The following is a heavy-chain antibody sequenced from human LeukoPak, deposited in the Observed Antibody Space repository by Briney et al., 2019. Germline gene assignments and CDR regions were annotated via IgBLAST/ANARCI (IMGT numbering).Heavy chain of an antibody. CDR3: ARGKYGGYFIDY. CDR1: GFTFSHYA. D-gene: IGHD5-12*01. Sequence: GTSLRLSCAASGFTFSHYAIHWVRQAPGKGLERVSAISGSGGSTYYADSVKGRFTIPRDNAKNTVYLQMNSLRAEDTAVYYCARGKYGGYFIDYWGQGTLVTVSS. J-gene: IGHJ4*02. CDR2: ISGSGGST. V-gene: IGHV3-23*01.